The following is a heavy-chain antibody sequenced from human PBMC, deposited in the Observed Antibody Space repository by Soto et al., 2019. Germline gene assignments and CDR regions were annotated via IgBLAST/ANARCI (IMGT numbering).Heavy chain of an antibody. CDR1: GFTFTNYG. V-gene: IGHV3-30*03. D-gene: IGHD4-4*01. J-gene: IGHJ4*02. Sequence: GGSLRLSCAASGFTFTNYGFHWVRQAPGKGLEWVAHISNDGTKKFYADSVKGRFTISRDNSETTVYLHLTSLRPDDTALFYCARDVAMPTGLGLGYWGQGTLVTVSS. CDR3: ARDVAMPTGLGLGY. CDR2: ISNDGTKK.